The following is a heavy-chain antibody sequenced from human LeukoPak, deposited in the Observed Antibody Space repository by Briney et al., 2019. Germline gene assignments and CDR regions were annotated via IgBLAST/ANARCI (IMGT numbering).Heavy chain of an antibody. CDR3: ARVDVLLWFGEPYYYGMDV. CDR1: GGSISSGDYY. CDR2: IYYSGST. D-gene: IGHD3-10*01. J-gene: IGHJ6*02. V-gene: IGHV4-30-4*01. Sequence: SETLSLTCTVSGGSISSGDYYWSWIRQPPGKGLEWIGYIYYSGSTYYNPSLKSRVTISVDTSKNQFSLKLSSVTAADTAVYYCARVDVLLWFGEPYYYGMDVWGQGTTVTVSS.